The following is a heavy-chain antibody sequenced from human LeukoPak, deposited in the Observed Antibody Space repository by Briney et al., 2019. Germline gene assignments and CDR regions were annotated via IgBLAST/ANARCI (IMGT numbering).Heavy chain of an antibody. CDR1: GGSFSGYY. V-gene: IGHV4-34*01. Sequence: SETLSLTCAVYGGSFSGYYWSWIRQPPGKGLEWIGEINHSGSTNYSPSLKSRVTISVDTSKNQFSLKLSSVTAADTAVYYCARSAMVRGVIRHWFDPWGQGTLVTVSS. CDR2: INHSGST. J-gene: IGHJ5*02. CDR3: ARSAMVRGVIRHWFDP. D-gene: IGHD3-10*01.